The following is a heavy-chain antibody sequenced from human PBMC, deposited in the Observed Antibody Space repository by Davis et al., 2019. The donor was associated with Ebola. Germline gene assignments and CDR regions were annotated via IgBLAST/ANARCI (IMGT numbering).Heavy chain of an antibody. CDR3: ARDLFYSGYDSAHHYYGMDV. J-gene: IGHJ6*02. D-gene: IGHD5-12*01. Sequence: GESLKISCAASGFTVSTNYMSWVRQAPGKGLEWVSVIYSGGTTHYADSVKGRFTVSRDNSKNTLYLQMNSLRAEDTAVYYCARDLFYSGYDSAHHYYGMDVWGQGTTVTVSS. CDR1: GFTVSTNY. CDR2: IYSGGTT. V-gene: IGHV3-53*05.